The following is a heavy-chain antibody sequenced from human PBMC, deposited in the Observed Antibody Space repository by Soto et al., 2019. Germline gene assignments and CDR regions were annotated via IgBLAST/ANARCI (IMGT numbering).Heavy chain of an antibody. CDR1: GGSISSSSYY. Sequence: QLQLQESGPGLVKPSETLSLTCTVSGGSISSSSYYWGWIRQPPGKGLEWIGSIYYSGSTYYNPSLKSRVTISVDTSKNQFSLKLSSVTAADTAVYYCARQRYSSSSYYYYGMDVWGQGTTVTVSS. D-gene: IGHD6-6*01. V-gene: IGHV4-39*01. CDR3: ARQRYSSSSYYYYGMDV. J-gene: IGHJ6*02. CDR2: IYYSGST.